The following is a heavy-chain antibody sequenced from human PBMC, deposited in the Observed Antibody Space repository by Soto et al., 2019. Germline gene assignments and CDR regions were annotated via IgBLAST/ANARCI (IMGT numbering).Heavy chain of an antibody. J-gene: IGHJ3*02. V-gene: IGHV4-34*01. CDR1: GGSFSGYY. CDR3: AREGAVLLWFGESDPDAFDI. Sequence: SETLSLTCAVYGGSFSGYYWSWIRQPPGKGLERMREINHGGSTNYNPSLKSRVTISVDTSKIQFSLKLSSVTAADTAVYYCAREGAVLLWFGESDPDAFDIWGQGTMVT. CDR2: INHGGST. D-gene: IGHD3-10*01.